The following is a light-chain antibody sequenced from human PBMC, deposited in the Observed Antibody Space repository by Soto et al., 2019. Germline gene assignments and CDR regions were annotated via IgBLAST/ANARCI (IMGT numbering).Light chain of an antibody. Sequence: DIQMTQSPSTLSASVGDRVTITCRASQSISSWLAWYQQKPGKAPKLLIYKASSLESGVPSRFSGSGSGTDFTLTISGLEAEDFATYYCQQYNSYWTFGQGTKVDI. CDR2: KAS. J-gene: IGKJ1*01. CDR1: QSISSW. V-gene: IGKV1-5*03. CDR3: QQYNSYWT.